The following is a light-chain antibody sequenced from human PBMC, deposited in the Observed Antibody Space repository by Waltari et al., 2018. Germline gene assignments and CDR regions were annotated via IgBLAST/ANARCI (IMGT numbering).Light chain of an antibody. Sequence: NVILTQPHSVSEFPGKTVTITCTASSGRIATPYVQWYQQRPGSGPTTVIYEDTQRPSGVPARFSGSIDSSSNSASLTISGLQPEDEADYYCQSYDDFNWIFGGGTKLTVL. V-gene: IGLV6-57*02. CDR1: SGRIATPY. CDR3: QSYDDFNWI. CDR2: EDT. J-gene: IGLJ2*01.